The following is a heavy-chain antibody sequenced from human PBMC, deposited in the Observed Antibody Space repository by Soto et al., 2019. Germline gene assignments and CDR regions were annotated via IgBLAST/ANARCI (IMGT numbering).Heavy chain of an antibody. V-gene: IGHV1-2*04. CDR3: ARGDSTDCSNGVCSFFYNHDMDV. Sequence: QVQLVQSGAEVKKPGASVKVSCKASGYSFTDYHIHWVRQAHGQGLEWLGRINPKSGGTSTAQKFQGWVTMTTDTSISTASMELTRLTSDDTAIYYCARGDSTDCSNGVCSFFYNHDMDVWGQGTTVTVSS. J-gene: IGHJ6*02. CDR2: INPKSGGT. CDR1: GYSFTDYH. D-gene: IGHD2-8*01.